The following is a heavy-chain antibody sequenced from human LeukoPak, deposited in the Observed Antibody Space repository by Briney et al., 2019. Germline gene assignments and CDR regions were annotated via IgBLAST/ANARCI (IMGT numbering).Heavy chain of an antibody. V-gene: IGHV4-34*01. D-gene: IGHD6-13*01. CDR3: ARGAIAAAGFFGY. CDR1: GGSFSGYY. J-gene: IGHJ4*02. Sequence: PSETLSLTYAVYGGSFSGYYWSWIRQPPGKGLEWIGEINHSGSTNYNPSLKSRVTISVDTSKNQFSLKLSSVTAADTAVYYCARGAIAAAGFFGYWGQGTLVTVSS. CDR2: INHSGST.